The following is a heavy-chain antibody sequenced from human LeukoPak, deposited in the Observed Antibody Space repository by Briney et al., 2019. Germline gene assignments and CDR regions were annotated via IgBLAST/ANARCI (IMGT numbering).Heavy chain of an antibody. CDR2: IYSSGRT. V-gene: IGHV4-4*07. Sequence: PSETLSLTCTVSGGSISNFYWSWIRQPAGKGLEWIGRIYSSGRTNYNSSLKSRVAMSIDTSNNQFSLKLSSVTAADTAVYYRARDLPSYYFDSGNMFDPWGQGTLVTVSS. CDR3: ARDLPSYYFDSGNMFDP. CDR1: GGSISNFY. D-gene: IGHD3-10*01. J-gene: IGHJ5*02.